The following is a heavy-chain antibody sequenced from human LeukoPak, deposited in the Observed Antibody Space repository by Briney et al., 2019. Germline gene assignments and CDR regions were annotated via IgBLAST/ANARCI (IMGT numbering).Heavy chain of an antibody. CDR3: ARAGIAAADDWYFDY. V-gene: IGHV1-2*02. CDR2: INPNSGGT. CDR1: VYTFTGYY. J-gene: IGHJ4*02. Sequence: GASVKVSCKASVYTFTGYYMHWVRQAPGQGLEWMGWINPNSGGTNYAQKFQGRVTMTRDTSISTAYMELSRLRSDDTAVYYCARAGIAAADDWYFDYWGQGTLVTVSS. D-gene: IGHD6-13*01.